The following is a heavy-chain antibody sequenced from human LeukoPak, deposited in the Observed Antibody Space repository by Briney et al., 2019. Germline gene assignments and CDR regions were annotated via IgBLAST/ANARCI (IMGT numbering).Heavy chain of an antibody. CDR3: ASQVVAARDPFDY. Sequence: PGGSLRLSCAASGFTFSSYAMSWVRQAPGKGLEWVSAISGSGGSTYYADPVKGRFTISRDNSKNTLYLQMNSLRAEDTAVYYCASQVVAARDPFDYWGQGTLVTVSS. D-gene: IGHD2-15*01. CDR1: GFTFSSYA. V-gene: IGHV3-23*01. CDR2: ISGSGGST. J-gene: IGHJ4*02.